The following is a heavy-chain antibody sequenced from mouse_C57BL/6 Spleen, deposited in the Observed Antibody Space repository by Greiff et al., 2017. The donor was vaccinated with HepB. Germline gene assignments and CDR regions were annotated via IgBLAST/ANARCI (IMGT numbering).Heavy chain of an antibody. CDR1: GYTFTSYW. J-gene: IGHJ3*01. CDR2: IDPSDSYT. V-gene: IGHV1-69*01. Sequence: QVQLQQPGAELVMPGASVKLSCKASGYTFTSYWMHWVKQRPGQGLEWIGEIDPSDSYTNYNQKFKGKSTLTVDKSSSTAYMQLSSLTSEDSAVYYCAREDYGSSYRFAYWGQGTLVTVSA. D-gene: IGHD1-1*01. CDR3: AREDYGSSYRFAY.